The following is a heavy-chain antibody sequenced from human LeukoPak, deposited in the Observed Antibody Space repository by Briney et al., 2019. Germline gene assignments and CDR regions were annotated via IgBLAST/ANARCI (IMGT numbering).Heavy chain of an antibody. CDR3: ARGLSWGAYNWFDP. CDR1: GGSISSDDYY. CDR2: IYYSGST. J-gene: IGHJ5*02. V-gene: IGHV4-30-4*01. Sequence: NPSQTLSLTCTVSGGSISSDDYYWSWIRQPPGKGLEWIGYIYYSGSTYYNPSLKSRVTISVDTSKNQFSLKLSSVTAADTAVYYCARGLSWGAYNWFDPWGQGTLVTVSS. D-gene: IGHD2-15*01.